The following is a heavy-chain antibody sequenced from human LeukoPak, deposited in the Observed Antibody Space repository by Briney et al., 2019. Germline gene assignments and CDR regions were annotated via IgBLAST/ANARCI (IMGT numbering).Heavy chain of an antibody. J-gene: IGHJ6*03. Sequence: TASETLSLTCTVSGGPISPYYWSWIRQPPGKGLEWIGYIYYSGSTNYNPPLKSRVTISVDTSKNQFSMKLSSVTAADTAVYYCARAFYPGYYSYMAVWGKGTTVTVSS. D-gene: IGHD3-3*02. CDR2: IYYSGST. CDR3: ARAFYPGYYSYMAV. CDR1: GGPISPYY. V-gene: IGHV4-59*01.